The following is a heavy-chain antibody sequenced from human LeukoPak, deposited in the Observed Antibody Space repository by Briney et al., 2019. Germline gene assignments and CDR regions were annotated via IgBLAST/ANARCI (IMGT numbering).Heavy chain of an antibody. J-gene: IGHJ4*02. V-gene: IGHV1-69*06. CDR3: ARGPPHFSLFVDY. Sequence: ASVKVSCKDSGGTFSSYAISWVRQAPGQGLEWMGGIIPIFGTANYAQKFQGRVTITADKSTSTAYMELSSLRSEDTAVYYCARGPPHFSLFVDYWGQGTLVTVSS. CDR1: GGTFSSYA. CDR2: IIPIFGTA.